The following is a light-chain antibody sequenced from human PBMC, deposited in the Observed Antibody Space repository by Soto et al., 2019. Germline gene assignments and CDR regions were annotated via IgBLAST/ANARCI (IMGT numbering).Light chain of an antibody. V-gene: IGKV3-15*01. J-gene: IGKJ1*01. CDR1: QSVGSN. CDR2: DAS. Sequence: EIVMTQSPATLSVSPGERATLSCRASQSVGSNLAWYQRKPGQAPRLLISDASTWATGVPARFSGSGSGTEFTLTISSLQSEDFAVYYCQQYNNWPRTFGQGTKVEIK. CDR3: QQYNNWPRT.